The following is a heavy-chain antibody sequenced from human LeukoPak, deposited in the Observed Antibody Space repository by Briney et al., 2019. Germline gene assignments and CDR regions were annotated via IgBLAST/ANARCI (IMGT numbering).Heavy chain of an antibody. V-gene: IGHV3-30-3*01. D-gene: IGHD3-3*01. Sequence: PGGSLRLSCAASGFTFSSYAMHWVRQAPGKGLEWVAVISYDGSNKYYADSVKGRFTISRDNSKNTLYLQMNSLRAEDTAVYYCARVLLRGYYDFWRGFGIFDYWGQGTLVTVSS. CDR3: ARVLLRGYYDFWRGFGIFDY. J-gene: IGHJ4*02. CDR1: GFTFSSYA. CDR2: ISYDGSNK.